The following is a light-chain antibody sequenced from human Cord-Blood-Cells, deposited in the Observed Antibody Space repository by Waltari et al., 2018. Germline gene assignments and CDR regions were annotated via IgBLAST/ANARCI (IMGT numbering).Light chain of an antibody. Sequence: EIVLTQSPATLSLSPGDRATLSCRASQRVSSYLAWYQQKPGQAPRLLIYDASNRATGIPARFSGSGSGTDFTLTISSLEPEDFAVYYCQQRSNWLTWTFGQGTKVEIK. J-gene: IGKJ1*01. CDR3: QQRSNWLTWT. CDR1: QRVSSY. CDR2: DAS. V-gene: IGKV3-11*01.